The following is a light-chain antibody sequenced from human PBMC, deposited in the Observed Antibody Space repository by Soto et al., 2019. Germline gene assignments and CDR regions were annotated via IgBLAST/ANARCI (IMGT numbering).Light chain of an antibody. Sequence: EIVMTQSPATLSVSPGEGATLSCRASQSVGANLAWYLQKPGQAPKLLLYNPSTSATGVPARFSGSGSGTDFTLTISSLQSEDFAIYYCQQYDDWPLTFGEGTSVEVK. CDR1: QSVGAN. CDR3: QQYDDWPLT. J-gene: IGKJ4*01. CDR2: NPS. V-gene: IGKV3-15*01.